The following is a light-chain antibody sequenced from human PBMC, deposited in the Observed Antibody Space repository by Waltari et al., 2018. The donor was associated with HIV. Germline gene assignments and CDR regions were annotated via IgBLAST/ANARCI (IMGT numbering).Light chain of an antibody. J-gene: IGKJ3*01. Sequence: EIVMTQSPATLSVSPGERATLSCRASQCVSSNLARYQQKPGQAPRRLIYGASSRANGIPARFSGSGSGTEFTLAISSLQSEDFAVYYCQQYDSWLLEITFGPGTKVDIK. CDR2: GAS. CDR1: QCVSSN. CDR3: QQYDSWLLEIT. V-gene: IGKV3-15*01.